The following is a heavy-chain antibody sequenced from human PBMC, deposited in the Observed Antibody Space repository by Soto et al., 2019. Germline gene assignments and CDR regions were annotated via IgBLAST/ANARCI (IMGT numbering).Heavy chain of an antibody. J-gene: IGHJ5*01. CDR3: AIVVKSGATSRNQRFDL. V-gene: IGHV4-30-4*01. CDR1: GGSISSGDYY. CDR2: IYYNGII. D-gene: IGHD2-21*01. Sequence: PSETLSLTCTVSGGSISSGDYYWSWIRQPPGKGLEWIGYIYYNGIIYYNPSLKSRVTISIDTSKNQFSLRLSSVTAADTAVYYGAIVVKSGATSRNQRFDLRGQGTLVTVSS.